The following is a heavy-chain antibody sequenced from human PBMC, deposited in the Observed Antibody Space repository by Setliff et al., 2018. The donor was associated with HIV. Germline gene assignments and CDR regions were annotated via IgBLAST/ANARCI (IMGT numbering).Heavy chain of an antibody. V-gene: IGHV4-4*07. D-gene: IGHD4-17*01. CDR2: IYTSGST. Sequence: SETLSLTCTVSGGSISTYYLSWIRQPAGKGLEWIGRIYTSGSTNYSPSLKSRVTMSVDTSKNQFSLNLRSVTAADTAMYFCARERTLMTTVTTGDAFDIWGQGTMVTVSS. J-gene: IGHJ3*02. CDR3: ARERTLMTTVTTGDAFDI. CDR1: GGSISTYY.